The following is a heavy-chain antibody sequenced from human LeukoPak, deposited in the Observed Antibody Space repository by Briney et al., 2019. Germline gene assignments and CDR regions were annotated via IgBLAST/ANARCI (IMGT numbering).Heavy chain of an antibody. CDR2: ISAYNGNT. J-gene: IGHJ4*02. CDR1: GYTFTSCG. V-gene: IGHV1-18*01. CDR3: ARHKTAASYCGGDCYSEGFDY. D-gene: IGHD2-21*02. Sequence: ASVKVSFKASGYTFTSCGISWVRQAPGQGLEWMGWISAYNGNTNYAQKLQGRVTMTTDTSTSTAYMELRSLRSDDTAVYYCARHKTAASYCGGDCYSEGFDYWGQGTLVTVSS.